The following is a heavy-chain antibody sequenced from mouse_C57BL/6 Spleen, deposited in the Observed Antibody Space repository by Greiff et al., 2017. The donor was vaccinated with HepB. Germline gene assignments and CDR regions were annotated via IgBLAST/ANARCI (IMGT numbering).Heavy chain of an antibody. V-gene: IGHV1-55*01. CDR2: IYPGSGST. CDR3: ARWVTYEGVDY. J-gene: IGHJ2*01. CDR1: GYTFTSYW. Sequence: QVHVKQSGAELVKPGASVKMSCKASGYTFTSYWITWVKQRPGQGLEWIGDIYPGSGSTNYNEKFKSKATLTVDTSSSTAYMQLSSLTSEDSAVYYCARWVTYEGVDYWGQGTTLTVSS. D-gene: IGHD2-2*01.